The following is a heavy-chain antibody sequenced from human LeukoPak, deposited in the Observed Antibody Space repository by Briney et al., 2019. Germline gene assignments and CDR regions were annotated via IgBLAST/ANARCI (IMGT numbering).Heavy chain of an antibody. V-gene: IGHV3-53*05. CDR2: LYSDGST. CDR1: GYTVSSNY. Sequence: PGGSLRLSCAASGYTVSSNYMSWVRQAPGKGLEWVSVLYSDGSTYYADSVRGRFTISRDNSKNTLYLQMNSLRAEDTAVYYCARDMVRGVFTTRTIDYWGQGTLVTVSS. CDR3: ARDMVRGVFTTRTIDY. D-gene: IGHD3-10*01. J-gene: IGHJ4*02.